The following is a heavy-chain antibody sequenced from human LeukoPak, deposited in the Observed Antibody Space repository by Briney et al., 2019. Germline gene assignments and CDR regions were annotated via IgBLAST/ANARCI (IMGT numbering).Heavy chain of an antibody. CDR2: IYPGDSDT. CDR3: ARLSTRGCSSTSCLNNWFDP. J-gene: IGHJ5*02. Sequence: PGESLKISCKGSGYSFTSYWIGWVRQMPGKGLEWMGIIYPGDSDTRYSPSFQGQVTISADKSISTAYLQWSSLKASDTAMYYCARLSTRGCSSTSCLNNWFDPWGQGTLVTVSS. D-gene: IGHD2-2*01. V-gene: IGHV5-51*01. CDR1: GYSFTSYW.